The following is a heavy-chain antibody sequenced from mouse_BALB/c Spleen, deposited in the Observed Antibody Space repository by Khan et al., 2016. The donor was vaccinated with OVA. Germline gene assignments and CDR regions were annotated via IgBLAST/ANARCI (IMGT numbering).Heavy chain of an antibody. V-gene: IGHV2-6-7*01. Sequence: VQLKESGPGLVAPSQSLSITCTVSGFSLTGYGVHWVRQPPGTGLEWLGMIWGDGSTDYNSALKSSLSISKANSKSQLFFNMNSLQTDDTARYYCARAYYGNYREAMDYWGQGTSVTVSS. J-gene: IGHJ4*01. CDR1: GFSLTGYG. D-gene: IGHD2-10*01. CDR3: ARAYYGNYREAMDY. CDR2: IWGDGST.